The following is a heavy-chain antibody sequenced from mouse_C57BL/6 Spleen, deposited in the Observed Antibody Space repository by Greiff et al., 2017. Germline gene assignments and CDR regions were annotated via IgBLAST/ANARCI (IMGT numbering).Heavy chain of an antibody. J-gene: IGHJ4*01. CDR3: ARSAYLYYAMDY. CDR2: INPNTGGT. Sequence: VQLQQSGPELVKPGASVKIPCKASGYTFTDYNMDWVKQSPGKSLEWIGDINPNTGGTIYNQKFKGKATLTVDKSSSTAYMELRSLASEDTAVYYCARSAYLYYAMDYWGQGTSVTVSS. V-gene: IGHV1-18*01. D-gene: IGHD2-10*01. CDR1: GYTFTDYN.